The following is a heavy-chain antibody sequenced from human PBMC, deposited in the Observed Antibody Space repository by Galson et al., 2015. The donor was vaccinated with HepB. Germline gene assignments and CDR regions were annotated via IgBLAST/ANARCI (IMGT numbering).Heavy chain of an antibody. CDR2: IYYIGST. V-gene: IGHV4-59*01. CDR1: GGSISTYH. J-gene: IGHJ4*02. D-gene: IGHD1-26*01. CDR3: ARGPPLKDWEYYFDH. Sequence: ETLSLTCTVSGGSISTYHWSWIRQPPGKGLEWIGYIYYIGSTNYNPSLKSRVTMSIDRSKNQFSLKLTSETAADTAVYYCARGPPLKDWEYYFDHWGQGTLVTVSS.